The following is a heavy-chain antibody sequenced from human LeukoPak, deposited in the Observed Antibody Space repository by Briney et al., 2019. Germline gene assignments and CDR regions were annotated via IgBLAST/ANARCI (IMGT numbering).Heavy chain of an antibody. CDR1: GGSISSYY. J-gene: IGHJ4*02. CDR3: AREQNNYNILTGYYTPPYFDF. Sequence: PSETLSLTCTVSGGSISSYYWSWIRQPAGRGLEWIGRIYTSGSTNYNPSLKSRVTMSVDTSKNQFSLRLNSVTAADTAVYYCAREQNNYNILTGYYTPPYFDFWGQGTPVTVAS. D-gene: IGHD3-9*01. V-gene: IGHV4-4*07. CDR2: IYTSGST.